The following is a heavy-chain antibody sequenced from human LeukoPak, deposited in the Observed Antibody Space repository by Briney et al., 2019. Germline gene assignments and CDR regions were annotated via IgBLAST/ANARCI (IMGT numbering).Heavy chain of an antibody. CDR2: IYHSGST. D-gene: IGHD1-26*01. J-gene: IGHJ4*02. Sequence: PGGSLRLSCAASGFTFSSYGMHWVRQAPGKGLEWIGEIYHSGSTNYNPSLKSRVTISVDKSKNQFSLKLSSVTAADTAVYYCARVRVGAGDYWGQGTLVTVSS. CDR3: ARVRVGAGDY. CDR1: GFTFSSYG. V-gene: IGHV4-4*02.